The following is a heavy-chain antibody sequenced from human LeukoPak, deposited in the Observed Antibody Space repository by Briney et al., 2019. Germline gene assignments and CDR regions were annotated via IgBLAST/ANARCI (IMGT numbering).Heavy chain of an antibody. Sequence: PGGSLRLSCAASGFTFDDYAMHWVRQAPGKGLEWVSGISWNSGSIGYADSVKGRFTISRDNSKNTLYLQMNSLRAEDTAVYYCAREHYYDSSGSEGYFDYWGQGTPVTVSS. D-gene: IGHD3-22*01. CDR1: GFTFDDYA. J-gene: IGHJ4*02. CDR3: AREHYYDSSGSEGYFDY. V-gene: IGHV3-9*01. CDR2: ISWNSGSI.